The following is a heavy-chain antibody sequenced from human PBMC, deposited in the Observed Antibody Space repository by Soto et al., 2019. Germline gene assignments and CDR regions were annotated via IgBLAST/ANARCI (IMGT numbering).Heavy chain of an antibody. CDR1: GFTFSSYS. V-gene: IGHV3-21*01. Sequence: EVQLVESGGGLVKPGGSLRLSCAASGFTFSSYSMNWVRQAPGKGLEWVSSISSSSSYIYYADSVKGRFTISRDNAKNSLYLQRNSLRAEDTAMYYCARPVPSTYQRYYYGVGVWGQGTTVTVSS. CDR3: ARPVPSTYQRYYYGVGV. J-gene: IGHJ6*02. D-gene: IGHD2-2*01. CDR2: ISSSSSYI.